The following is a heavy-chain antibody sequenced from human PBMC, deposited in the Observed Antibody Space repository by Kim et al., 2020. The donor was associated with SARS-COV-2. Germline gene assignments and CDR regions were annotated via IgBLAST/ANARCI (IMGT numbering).Heavy chain of an antibody. V-gene: IGHV3-64D*09. J-gene: IGHJ4*02. Sequence: YADSLKDRFTISRDNSKNTLNLQMNSLQPEDTAVYYCVGEESATGSYDYWGQGTLVTVSS. D-gene: IGHD3-9*01. CDR3: VGEESATGSYDY.